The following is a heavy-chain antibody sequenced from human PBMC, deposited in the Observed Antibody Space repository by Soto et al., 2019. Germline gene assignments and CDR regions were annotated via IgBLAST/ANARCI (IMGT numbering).Heavy chain of an antibody. CDR2: ISGSGGST. J-gene: IGHJ6*02. D-gene: IGHD3-16*02. CDR1: GFTFSSYA. Sequence: EVQLLESGGGLVQPGGSLRLSCAASGFTFSSYAMSWVRQAPGKGLEWVSAISGSGGSTYYADSVKGRFTISRDNSKNTLYLQMNSLRAEDTAVYYCAKDRALSPYYYDYGMAVCGQGTTVTVSS. CDR3: AKDRALSPYYYDYGMAV. V-gene: IGHV3-23*01.